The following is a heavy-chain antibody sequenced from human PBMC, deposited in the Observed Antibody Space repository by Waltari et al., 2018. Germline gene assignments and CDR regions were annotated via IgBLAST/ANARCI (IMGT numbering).Heavy chain of an antibody. V-gene: IGHV4-39*01. CDR1: GGSISSSSYY. CDR2: IYYSGST. D-gene: IGHD3-3*01. J-gene: IGHJ4*02. Sequence: QLQLQESGPGLVKPSETLSLTCTVSGGSISSSSYYWGWIRQPPGKGLEWIGSIYYSGSTYYNPSLKSRVTISVDTSKNQFSLKLSSVTAADTAVYYCARYDCRSVGDTFDYWGQGTLVTVSS. CDR3: ARYDCRSVGDTFDY.